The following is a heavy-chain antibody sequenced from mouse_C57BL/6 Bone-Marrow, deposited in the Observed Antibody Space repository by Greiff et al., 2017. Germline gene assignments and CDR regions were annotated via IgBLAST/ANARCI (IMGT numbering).Heavy chain of an antibody. D-gene: IGHD3-2*01. CDR3: ARAPTGYYFDY. CDR1: GFTFSDYY. CDR2: INYDGSST. V-gene: IGHV5-16*01. Sequence: EVKLVESEGGLVQPGSSMKLSCTASGFTFSDYYMAWVRQVPEKGLEWVANINYDGSSTYYLDSLKSRFIISRDNAKNILYLQMSSLKSEDTATYYCARAPTGYYFDYWGQGTPLTVSS. J-gene: IGHJ2*01.